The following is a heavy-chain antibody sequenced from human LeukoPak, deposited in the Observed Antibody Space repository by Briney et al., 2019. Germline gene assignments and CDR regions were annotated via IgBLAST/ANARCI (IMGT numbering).Heavy chain of an antibody. J-gene: IGHJ6*02. Sequence: GASVRVSCKASGYTFTSYGISWVRQAPGQGLEWMGWISAYNGNTNYAQKLQGRVTMTTDTSTSTAYMELRSLRSDDTAVYYCAREYYYDSSGHYYYYYAMDVWGQGTTVTVSS. CDR2: ISAYNGNT. D-gene: IGHD3-22*01. CDR1: GYTFTSYG. V-gene: IGHV1-18*01. CDR3: AREYYYDSSGHYYYYYAMDV.